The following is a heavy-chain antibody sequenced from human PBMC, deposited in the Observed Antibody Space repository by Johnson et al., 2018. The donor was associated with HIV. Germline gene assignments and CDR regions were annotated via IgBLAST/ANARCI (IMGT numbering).Heavy chain of an antibody. D-gene: IGHD3-16*02. J-gene: IGHJ3*02. CDR2: ISSNGGST. CDR1: GFTFSSYA. CDR3: ARGGITFGGVIAPGGFDI. Sequence: VQLVESGGGVVQPGRSLRLSCAASGFTFSSYAMHWVRQAPGKGLEYVSAISSNGGSTYYANSVKGRFTISRDNSKNTLYLQMGSLRAEDMAVYYCARGGITFGGVIAPGGFDIWGQGTSVTVSS. V-gene: IGHV3-64*01.